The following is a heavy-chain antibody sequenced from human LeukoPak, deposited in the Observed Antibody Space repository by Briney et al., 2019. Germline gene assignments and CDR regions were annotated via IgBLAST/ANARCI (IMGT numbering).Heavy chain of an antibody. CDR1: GGSFSGYY. CDR2: INHSGST. V-gene: IGHV4-34*01. J-gene: IGHJ5*02. D-gene: IGHD3-3*01. CDR3: ARAWSGPRYWFDP. Sequence: SETLSLTCAVYGGSFSGYYWSWIRQPPGKGLEWIGEINHSGSTNYNPSLKSRVTISVDTSKNQFSLKLSSVTAADTAVYYCARAWSGPRYWFDPWGQGTLVTVSS.